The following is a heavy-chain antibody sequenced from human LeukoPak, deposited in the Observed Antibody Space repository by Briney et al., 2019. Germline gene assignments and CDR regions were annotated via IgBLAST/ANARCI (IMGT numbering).Heavy chain of an antibody. D-gene: IGHD1-14*01. CDR1: GGTFSSYA. V-gene: IGHV1-69*04. CDR2: IIPILGIA. J-gene: IGHJ4*02. Sequence: SVKVSCKASGGTFSSYAISWVRQAPGQGLEWMGRIIPILGIANYAQKFQGRVTITADKSTSTAYMELSSLRSEDTAVYYCAGDSPVGSEPFDYWGQGTLVTVSS. CDR3: AGDSPVGSEPFDY.